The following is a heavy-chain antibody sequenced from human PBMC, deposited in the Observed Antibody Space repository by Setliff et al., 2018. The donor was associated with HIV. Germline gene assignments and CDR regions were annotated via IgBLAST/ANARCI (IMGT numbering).Heavy chain of an antibody. CDR1: GGSFSDHY. Sequence: PSETLSLTCAVYGGSFSDHYWTWIRQPPGKGLEWIGEINQSGISNFNPSLKSRVTMPIDTPKNQFSLKLSSVTAADTAVYYCARLLGVVITWWFDPWGQGTLVTVSS. V-gene: IGHV4-34*01. D-gene: IGHD3-3*01. J-gene: IGHJ5*02. CDR3: ARLLGVVITWWFDP. CDR2: INQSGIS.